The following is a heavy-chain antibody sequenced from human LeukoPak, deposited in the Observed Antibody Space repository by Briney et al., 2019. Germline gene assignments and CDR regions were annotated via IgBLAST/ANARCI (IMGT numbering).Heavy chain of an antibody. J-gene: IGHJ3*02. CDR3: AHTVTYSLGDAFDI. CDR1: GFSLSTSGVG. D-gene: IGHD2-15*01. Sequence: SGPTLVKPTQTLTLTCTFSGFSLSTSGVGVGWFRQPPRKALEWLALIYWDDAKRYSPSLKNRLTITQDTSNKQVVLTMTNMDPVDTATYYCAHTVTYSLGDAFDIWGQGTMATVSS. V-gene: IGHV2-5*02. CDR2: IYWDDAK.